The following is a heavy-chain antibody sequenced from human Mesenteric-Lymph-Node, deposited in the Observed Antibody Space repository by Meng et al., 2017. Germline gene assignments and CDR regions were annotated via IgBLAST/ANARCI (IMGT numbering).Heavy chain of an antibody. J-gene: IGHJ4*02. Sequence: SVKVSCKASGGTFSSYAISWVRQAPGQGLEWMGGIIPIFGTANYAQKFQGRVTITADESTSTAYMELGSLRSEDTAVYYCARVRGSYYNFDYWGQGTLVTVSS. CDR2: IIPIFGTA. V-gene: IGHV1-69*13. D-gene: IGHD1-26*01. CDR1: GGTFSSYA. CDR3: ARVRGSYYNFDY.